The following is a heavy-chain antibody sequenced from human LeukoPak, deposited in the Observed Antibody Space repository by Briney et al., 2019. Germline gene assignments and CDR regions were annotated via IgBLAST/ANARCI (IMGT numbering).Heavy chain of an antibody. Sequence: SETLSLTCAVYGGSFSGYYWSWIRQPPGKGLEWIGEIDHSGTTNYNPSLKSRVTLSVDTSRNRISLTVTSVTAADTAVYYCARLSRMTNLGPWGQGTLVTVSS. D-gene: IGHD4-11*01. CDR1: GGSFSGYY. V-gene: IGHV4-34*01. J-gene: IGHJ5*02. CDR2: IDHSGTT. CDR3: ARLSRMTNLGP.